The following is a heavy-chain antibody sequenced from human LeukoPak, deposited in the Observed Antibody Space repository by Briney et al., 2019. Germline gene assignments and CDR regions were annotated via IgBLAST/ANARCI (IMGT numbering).Heavy chain of an antibody. Sequence: ASVKVSCKASGYTFTSYYMHWVRQAPGQGLEWMGMIYPRDGSTSYAQKFQGGVTVTRDTSTSTVHMELSGLRSEDTAVYYCARDQEGFDYWGQGTLVTVSS. J-gene: IGHJ4*02. CDR2: IYPRDGST. CDR3: ARDQEGFDY. CDR1: GYTFTSYY. V-gene: IGHV1-46*01.